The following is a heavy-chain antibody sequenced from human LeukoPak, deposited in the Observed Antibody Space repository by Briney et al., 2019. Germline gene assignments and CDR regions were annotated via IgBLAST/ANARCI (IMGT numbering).Heavy chain of an antibody. Sequence: PSEALSLTCTVSGGSISSGSYYWSWIRQPAGKGLEWIGHIYTSGSTNYNPSLKSRVTISVDTSKNQFSLKLSSVTAADTAVYYCARDVRDDYDGDYWGQGTLVTVSS. V-gene: IGHV4-61*09. CDR3: ARDVRDDYDGDY. J-gene: IGHJ4*02. CDR1: GGSISSGSYY. D-gene: IGHD3-16*01. CDR2: IYTSGST.